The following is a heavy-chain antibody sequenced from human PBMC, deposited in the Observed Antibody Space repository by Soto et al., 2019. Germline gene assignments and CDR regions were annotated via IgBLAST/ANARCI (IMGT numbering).Heavy chain of an antibody. CDR1: GDRVSSNSAG. CDR3: TGITWFRGMDV. V-gene: IGHV6-1*01. J-gene: IGHJ6*02. D-gene: IGHD3-10*01. CDR2: TYYKSKWNN. Sequence: SQAQPLTCDICGDRVSSNSAGWYWIRQSPSRGLEWLGRTYYKSKWNNDYALSVKSRITINPDTSKNQFSLHLYSVTPEDTAVYYCTGITWFRGMDVWGQGTPVTVSS.